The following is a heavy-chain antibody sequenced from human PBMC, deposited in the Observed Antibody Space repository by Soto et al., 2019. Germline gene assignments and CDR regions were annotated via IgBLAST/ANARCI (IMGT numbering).Heavy chain of an antibody. J-gene: IGHJ6*01. D-gene: IGHD1-26*01. CDR3: AKRRQASNDYYHITGDEAIEI. V-gene: IGHV3-23*01. CDR2: ISGRGGTT. Sequence: LRLSCSACGLPFSRYAMNWVRQAPGKGLEWVSGISGRGGTTYYIDSVKGRFTISRDNSKNMLFLQMNSLRAEDTAVYYCAKRRQASNDYYHITGDEAIEIWGPGTTVTVS. CDR1: GLPFSRYA.